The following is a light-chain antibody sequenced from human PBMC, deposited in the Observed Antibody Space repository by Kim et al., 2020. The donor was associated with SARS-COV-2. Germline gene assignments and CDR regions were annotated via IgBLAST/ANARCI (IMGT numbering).Light chain of an antibody. Sequence: SPGDRAPLSCRASQGFGSKFVSLYQQPPGPAPRLLISAASIRVTVLPDWFSGSGSRTVFTLTISRLDAEDSAVYYYQHYYNSPWTFGGGTQVDIK. CDR2: AAS. J-gene: IGKJ4*01. CDR1: QGFGSKF. V-gene: IGKV3-20*01. CDR3: QHYYNSPWT.